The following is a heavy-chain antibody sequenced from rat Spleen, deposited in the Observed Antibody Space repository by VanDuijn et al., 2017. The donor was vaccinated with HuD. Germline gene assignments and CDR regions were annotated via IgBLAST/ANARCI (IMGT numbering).Heavy chain of an antibody. CDR1: GFTFSNYY. V-gene: IGHV5-22*01. J-gene: IGHJ4*01. Sequence: EVQLVESGGGLVQPGRSMKLSCAASGFTFSNYYMAWVRQAPKKGLEWVATITYDGSNTYYRDSVKGRFTISRDNAKSTLYLQMNSLRSEDTATYYCTRPSTTSYVMDAWGQGASVTVSS. CDR3: TRPSTTSYVMDA. D-gene: IGHD1-10*01. CDR2: ITYDGSNT.